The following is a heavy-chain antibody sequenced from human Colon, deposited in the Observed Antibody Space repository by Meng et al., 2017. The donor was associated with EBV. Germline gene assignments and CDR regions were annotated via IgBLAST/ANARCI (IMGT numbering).Heavy chain of an antibody. CDR2: IYHSGTT. CDR3: ARNGDYNPGLY. CDR1: GDSIGNIW. D-gene: IGHD4-17*01. J-gene: IGHJ4*02. Sequence: QLQLQDAGLGTVKPPVTWSPTCAVSGDSIGNIWWSWVRQPPGKGLEWIGEIYHSGTTNYNPSLRSRVTISVDKSKNQFSLQLTSVTAADTAVYYCARNGDYNPGLYWGQGTLVTVSS. V-gene: IGHV4-4*03.